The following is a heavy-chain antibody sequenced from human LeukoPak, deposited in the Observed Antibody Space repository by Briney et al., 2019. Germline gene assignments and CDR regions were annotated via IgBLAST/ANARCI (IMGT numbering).Heavy chain of an antibody. CDR2: ISSSSSAI. CDR3: AREYSSSSGRAFDI. Sequence: PGGSLRLSCAASGFTFSTYSMTWVRQGPGKGLEWVSYISSSSSAIHYADSVKGRFTISRDNAKNFLYLQLSSLRAEDTALYYCAREYSSSSGRAFDIWGQGTMVTVSS. V-gene: IGHV3-48*01. J-gene: IGHJ3*02. D-gene: IGHD6-6*01. CDR1: GFTFSTYS.